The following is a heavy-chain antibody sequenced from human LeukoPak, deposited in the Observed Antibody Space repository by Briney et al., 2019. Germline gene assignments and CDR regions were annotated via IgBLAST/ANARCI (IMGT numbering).Heavy chain of an antibody. CDR1: GYTFTSYA. Sequence: GASVTVSCKAPGYTFTSYAISWLRQAPGQGLEWMGWISGYNDNTHYAQKFQGRVTMTTDTSTSTAYMHLRSLRSDDTAVYFCARTSAYGSSWHSYWGQGTLVTVSS. CDR3: ARTSAYGSSWHSY. D-gene: IGHD6-13*01. V-gene: IGHV1-18*01. CDR2: ISGYNDNT. J-gene: IGHJ4*02.